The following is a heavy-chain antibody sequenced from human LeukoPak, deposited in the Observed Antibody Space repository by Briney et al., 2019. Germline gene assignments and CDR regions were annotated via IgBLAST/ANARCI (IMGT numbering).Heavy chain of an antibody. D-gene: IGHD3-16*01. Sequence: GGSLRLSCAASGFTFSSYEMNWLRQAPGKGLEWVSGISPSGGITYYTDSVKGRFTISRDNSKNTQSLQMNSLRAEDTAVYYCAKDDDWGRYKHWGQGTLVTVSS. V-gene: IGHV3-23*01. CDR2: ISPSGGIT. J-gene: IGHJ1*01. CDR1: GFTFSSYE. CDR3: AKDDDWGRYKH.